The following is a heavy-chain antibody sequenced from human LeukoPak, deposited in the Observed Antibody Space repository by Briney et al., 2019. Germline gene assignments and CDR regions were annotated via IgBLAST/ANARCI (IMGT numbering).Heavy chain of an antibody. CDR3: ATRGIVGATTDY. D-gene: IGHD1-26*01. CDR2: FDPEDGET. J-gene: IGHJ4*02. Sequence: ASVKVSCKVSRYTLTELSMHWVRQAPGKGHEWMGGFDPEDGETIYAQKFQGRVTMTEDTSTDTAYMELSSLRSEDTAVYYCATRGIVGATTDYWGQGTLVTVSS. CDR1: RYTLTELS. V-gene: IGHV1-24*01.